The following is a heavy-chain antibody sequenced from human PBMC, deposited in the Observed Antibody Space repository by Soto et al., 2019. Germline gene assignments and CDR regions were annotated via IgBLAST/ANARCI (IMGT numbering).Heavy chain of an antibody. CDR3: ARGPYSSSWYYFDY. V-gene: IGHV1-2*04. CDR1: GYTFTGYY. Sequence: ASVKVSCKASGYTFTGYYMHWVRQAPGQGLEWMGWINPNSGGTNYAQKFRGWVTMTRDTSISTAYMELSRLRSDDTAVYYCARGPYSSSWYYFDYWGQGTLVTVSS. J-gene: IGHJ4*02. CDR2: INPNSGGT. D-gene: IGHD6-13*01.